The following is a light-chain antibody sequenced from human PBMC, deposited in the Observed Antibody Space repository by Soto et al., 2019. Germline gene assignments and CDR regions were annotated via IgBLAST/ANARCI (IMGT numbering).Light chain of an antibody. J-gene: IGKJ1*01. CDR1: QGNSNY. CDR3: LKDNSAPET. Sequence: DIQMTQSPSSLSASVGDRVTITCRASQGNSNYLAWYQQKPGKVPKLLVYAASTLQSGVPSRFSGSGSGTAFTLTISSLQPEDVATYYCLKDNSAPETFGQGTKVEIK. V-gene: IGKV1-27*01. CDR2: AAS.